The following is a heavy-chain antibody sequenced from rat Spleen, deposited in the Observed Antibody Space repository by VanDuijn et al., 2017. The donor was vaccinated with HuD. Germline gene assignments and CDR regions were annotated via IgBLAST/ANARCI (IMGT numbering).Heavy chain of an antibody. CDR1: GFTFSKYG. J-gene: IGHJ1*01. CDR2: ISYDGSST. V-gene: IGHV5-29*01. CDR3: ARGAYYGYTYWYFDF. Sequence: EVQLVESGGGLVQPGRSLKVSCAASGFTFSKYGMAWVRQAPTKGLEWVATISYDGSSTYYRDSVKGRFTISRDNAKSTLYLQMDSLRSEDTATYYCARGAYYGYTYWYFDFWGPGTMVTVSS. D-gene: IGHD1-9*01.